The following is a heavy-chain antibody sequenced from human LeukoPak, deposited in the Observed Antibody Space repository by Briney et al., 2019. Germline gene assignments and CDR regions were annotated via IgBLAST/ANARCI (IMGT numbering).Heavy chain of an antibody. V-gene: IGHV3-33*01. CDR1: GFTFSSYG. J-gene: IGHJ3*02. CDR3: TYYGSGSHGFDI. D-gene: IGHD3-10*01. Sequence: PGRSLRLSCAASGFTFSSYGMHWVRQAPGKGLEWVAVIWYDGSNKYYADSVKGRFTISRDNSKNTLYLQMNSLRAEDTAVYYCTYYGSGSHGFDIWGQGTIVTVSS. CDR2: IWYDGSNK.